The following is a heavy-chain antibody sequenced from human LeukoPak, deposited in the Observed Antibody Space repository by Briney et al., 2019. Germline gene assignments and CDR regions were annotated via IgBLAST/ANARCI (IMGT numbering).Heavy chain of an antibody. CDR2: IWYDGSNK. Sequence: QPGRSLRLSCAASGFTFSSYGMHWVRQAPGKGLEWVAVIWYDGSNKYYADSVKGRFTISRDNSKNTLYLQMNSLRAEDTAVYHCARDPESYGSGSLFDYWGQGTLITVSS. CDR1: GFTFSSYG. CDR3: ARDPESYGSGSLFDY. D-gene: IGHD3-10*01. J-gene: IGHJ4*02. V-gene: IGHV3-33*01.